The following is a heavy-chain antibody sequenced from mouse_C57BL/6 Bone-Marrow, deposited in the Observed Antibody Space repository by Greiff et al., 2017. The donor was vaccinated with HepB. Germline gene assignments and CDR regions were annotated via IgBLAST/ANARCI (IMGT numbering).Heavy chain of an antibody. CDR2: IDPENGDT. CDR1: GFNIKDDY. J-gene: IGHJ4*01. CDR3: ARFGSRGAMDY. Sequence: VQLQQSGAELVRPGASVKLSCTASGFNIKDDYMHWVKQRPEQGLEWIGWIDPENGDTEYASKFQGKATITADTSSNTAYMQLSSLTYEDSAVYYCARFGSRGAMDYWGQGTSVTVSS. D-gene: IGHD1-1*01. V-gene: IGHV14-4*01.